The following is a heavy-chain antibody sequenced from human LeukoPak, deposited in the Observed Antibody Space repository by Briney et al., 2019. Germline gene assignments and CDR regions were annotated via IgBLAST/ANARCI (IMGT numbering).Heavy chain of an antibody. CDR1: GGSISSSNW. J-gene: IGHJ4*02. D-gene: IGHD1-26*01. Sequence: PSETLSLTCAVSGGSISSSNWWSWVRQPPGKGLEWIGEIYHSGSTNYNPSLKSRVTISVDKSKNQFSLKLSSVTAADTAVYYCARLRYSGSYLDPYYFDYWGQGTLVTVSS. CDR3: ARLRYSGSYLDPYYFDY. V-gene: IGHV4-4*02. CDR2: IYHSGST.